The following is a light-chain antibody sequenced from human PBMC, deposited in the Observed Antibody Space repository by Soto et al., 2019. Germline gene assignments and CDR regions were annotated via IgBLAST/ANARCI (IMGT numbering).Light chain of an antibody. Sequence: QSVLTQPPSASGSPGQSVTISCTGTSSDIGGHNYVSWYQHHPGKAPKLIIYEVTKRPSGVPDRFSGSKSGNTASLTISGLQAEDEADYYCCSYAGSSTYVFGTGTKLTVL. CDR1: SSDIGGHNY. CDR3: CSYAGSSTYV. J-gene: IGLJ1*01. V-gene: IGLV2-8*01. CDR2: EVT.